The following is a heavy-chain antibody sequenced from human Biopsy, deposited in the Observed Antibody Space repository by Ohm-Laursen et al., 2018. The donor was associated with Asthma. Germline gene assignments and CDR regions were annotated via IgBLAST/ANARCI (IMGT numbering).Heavy chain of an antibody. J-gene: IGHJ4*02. Sequence: ASVKVSCKISGDSLTDLSMHWVRQAPGQGLGWKGGHDYEEGGTVNARRFQGRVTVTDDTSTDTAYMELCSLSFDDRAVYYCASDFPKDYLRYNFQFWGQGTLVTVSS. D-gene: IGHD2/OR15-2a*01. CDR3: ASDFPKDYLRYNFQF. V-gene: IGHV1-24*01. CDR2: HDYEEGGT. CDR1: GDSLTDLS.